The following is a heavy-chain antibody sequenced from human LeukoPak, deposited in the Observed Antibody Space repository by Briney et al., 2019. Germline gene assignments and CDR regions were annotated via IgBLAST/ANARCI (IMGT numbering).Heavy chain of an antibody. V-gene: IGHV4-34*01. CDR3: ARGFTTSSLWFDP. Sequence: SETLSLTCAVYGGSLSGYYWTWIRQPPGKGLEWIGEINHSGSTNYNPSLKSRVTISEDTSKNQFSLKLSSVTAADTAVYYCARGFTTSSLWFDPWGQGILVTVSS. CDR2: INHSGST. J-gene: IGHJ5*02. D-gene: IGHD6-6*01. CDR1: GGSLSGYY.